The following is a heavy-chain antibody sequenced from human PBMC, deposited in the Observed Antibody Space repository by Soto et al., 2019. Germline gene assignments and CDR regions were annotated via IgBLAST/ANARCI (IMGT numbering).Heavy chain of an antibody. CDR3: ALLCLVATAMLYGMDV. J-gene: IGHJ6*02. CDR2: ISAHNGDT. V-gene: IGHV1-18*01. CDR1: GYNFTRFG. Sequence: QAQLVQSGAEVKKPGASVKVSCKASGYNFTRFGISWVRQAPGQGLEWMGWISAHNGDTNYVQKFQGRVTMNTDTSTRTTYMELRSLRYDDTAVYYCALLCLVATAMLYGMDVWGQGTTVTVSS. D-gene: IGHD2-2*01.